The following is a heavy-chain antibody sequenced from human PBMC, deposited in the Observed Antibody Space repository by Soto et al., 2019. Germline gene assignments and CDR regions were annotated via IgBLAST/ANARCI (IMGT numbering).Heavy chain of an antibody. V-gene: IGHV4-39*01. D-gene: IGHD3-22*01. CDR2: VYSTGST. J-gene: IGHJ5*02. CDR1: GGSIRNSAFY. CDR3: ARQSSALQWWFDP. Sequence: PSETLSLTCTVSGGSIRNSAFYWGWIRQPPGRGLAWIGSVYSTGSTYYNPSLKSRVTISVDTSKNQFSLRLSSVTAADTAVYYCARQSSALQWWFDPWGQGTLVTV.